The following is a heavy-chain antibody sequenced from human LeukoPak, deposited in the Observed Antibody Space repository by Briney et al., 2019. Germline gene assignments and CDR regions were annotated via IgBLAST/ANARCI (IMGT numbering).Heavy chain of an antibody. J-gene: IGHJ4*02. D-gene: IGHD2-2*01. CDR3: ARGNQQLPRSTPDY. CDR1: GFTFSSSW. Sequence: PGGSLRLSCAVSGFTFSSSWMHWVRQAPGKGLVWVSHIKTDGSTTVYADSVKGRFIISRDSAKNTLYLQMNSLRAEDTGVYYCARGNQQLPRSTPDYWGQGTLVTVSS. V-gene: IGHV3-74*01. CDR2: IKTDGSTT.